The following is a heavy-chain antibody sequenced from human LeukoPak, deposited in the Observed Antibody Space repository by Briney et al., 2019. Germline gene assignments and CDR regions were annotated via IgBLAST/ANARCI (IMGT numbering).Heavy chain of an antibody. CDR3: AKSLGRWLPYGMDV. CDR2: ISGSGGST. D-gene: IGHD5-24*01. CDR1: GFTFSSYA. J-gene: IGHJ6*02. V-gene: IGHV3-23*01. Sequence: PGASLRLSCAASGFTFSSYAMSWVRQAPGKGLEWVSAISGSGGSTYYADSVKGRFTISRDNSKNTLYLQMNSLRAEDTAVYYCAKSLGRWLPYGMDVWGQGTTVTVSS.